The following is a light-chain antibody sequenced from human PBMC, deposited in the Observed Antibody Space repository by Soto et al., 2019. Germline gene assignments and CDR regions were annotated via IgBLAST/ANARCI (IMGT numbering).Light chain of an antibody. CDR2: SAS. V-gene: IGKV3-20*01. Sequence: EIVLTQSPGTLSLSPGERAALSCRASQSVSSSYLAWYRQKPGQAPRLLIYSASTRATDIPDRFSGSGSGTDFTLTISRLEPEEFAVYYCQQYGTSPFTFGPGTSVYI. J-gene: IGKJ3*01. CDR1: QSVSSSY. CDR3: QQYGTSPFT.